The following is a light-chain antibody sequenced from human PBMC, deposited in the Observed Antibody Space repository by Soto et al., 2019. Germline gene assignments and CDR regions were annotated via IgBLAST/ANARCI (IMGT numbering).Light chain of an antibody. J-gene: IGKJ4*01. CDR1: QDITTY. Sequence: IVLTQSPASLSLSPGERATLSCRASQDITTYLAWYQQKPGQAPRLFIYDTFNRASDVPARFSGSGSGTVFTLTITNVAPDDSAIYYCQQRSSCPLTFGGGTKVEIK. CDR3: QQRSSCPLT. CDR2: DTF. V-gene: IGKV3-11*01.